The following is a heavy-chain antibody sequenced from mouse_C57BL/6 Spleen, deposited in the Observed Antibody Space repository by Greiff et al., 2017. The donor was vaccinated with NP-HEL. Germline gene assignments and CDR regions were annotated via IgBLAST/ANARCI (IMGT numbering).Heavy chain of an antibody. CDR1: GYTFTSST. Sequence: VQLQQSGAELARPGASVKMSCKASGYTFTSSTMHWVKQRPGQGLEWIGYINPSSGYTKYNQKFKDKATLTADKSSSTAYMQLSSLTSEDSAVYYCARSSPWFAYWGQGTLVTVSA. CDR2: INPSSGYT. CDR3: ARSSPWFAY. D-gene: IGHD1-3*01. V-gene: IGHV1-4*01. J-gene: IGHJ3*01.